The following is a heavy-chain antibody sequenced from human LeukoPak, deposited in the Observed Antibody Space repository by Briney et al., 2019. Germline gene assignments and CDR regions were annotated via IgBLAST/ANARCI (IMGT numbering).Heavy chain of an antibody. J-gene: IGHJ6*03. CDR1: GFTVSSNY. V-gene: IGHV3-53*01. Sequence: PGGSLRPSCAASGFTVSSNYMSWVRQAPGKGLEWVSVIYSGGSTYYADSVKGRFTISRDNSKNTLYLQMNSLRAEDTAVYYCARSPDYGGNPDYYYYYYMDVWGKGTTVTVSS. D-gene: IGHD4-23*01. CDR2: IYSGGST. CDR3: ARSPDYGGNPDYYYYYYMDV.